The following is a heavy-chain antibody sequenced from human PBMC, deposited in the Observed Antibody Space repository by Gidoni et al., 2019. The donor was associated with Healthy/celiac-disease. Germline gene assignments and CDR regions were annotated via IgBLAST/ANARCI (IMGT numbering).Heavy chain of an antibody. CDR1: GGSSSGYY. CDR2: INHSGST. Sequence: QVQLQQWGAGLLKPSETLSLTCAVYGGSSSGYYWSWIRQPPGKGLEWIGEINHSGSTNYNPSIKSRVTISVDTSKNQFSLKLSSVTAADTAVYYCARIAQLRYYGMDVWGQGTTVTVSS. CDR3: ARIAQLRYYGMDV. D-gene: IGHD2-2*01. J-gene: IGHJ6*02. V-gene: IGHV4-34*01.